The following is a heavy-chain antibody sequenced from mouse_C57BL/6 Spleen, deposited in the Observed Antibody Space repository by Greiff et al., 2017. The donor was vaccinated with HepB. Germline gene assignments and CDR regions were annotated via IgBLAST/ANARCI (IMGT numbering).Heavy chain of an antibody. CDR1: GYTFTSYW. CDR3: ARWYGNYPYYAMDY. D-gene: IGHD2-10*02. J-gene: IGHJ4*01. V-gene: IGHV1-52*01. Sequence: VQLQQPGAELVRPGSSVKLSCKASGYTFTSYWMHWVKQRPIQGLEWIGNIDPSDSETHYNQKFKDKATLTVDKSSSTAYMQLSSLTSEDSAVYYCARWYGNYPYYAMDYWGQGTSVTVSS. CDR2: IDPSDSET.